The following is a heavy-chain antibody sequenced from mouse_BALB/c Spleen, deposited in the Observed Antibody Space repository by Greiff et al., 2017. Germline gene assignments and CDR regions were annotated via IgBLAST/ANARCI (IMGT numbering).Heavy chain of an antibody. J-gene: IGHJ4*01. CDR1: GYTFTSYW. V-gene: IGHV1-87*01. CDR2: IYPGDGDT. CDR3: ARRYYDYDNAMDY. Sequence: QVQLQQSGAELARPGASVKLSCKASGYTFTSYWMQWVKQRPGQGLEWIGAIYPGDGDTRYTQKFKGKATLTADKSSSTAYMQLSSLASEDSAVYYCARRYYDYDNAMDYWGQGTSVTVSS. D-gene: IGHD2-4*01.